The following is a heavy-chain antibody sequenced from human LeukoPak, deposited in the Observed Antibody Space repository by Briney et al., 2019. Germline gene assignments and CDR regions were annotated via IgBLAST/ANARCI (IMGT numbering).Heavy chain of an antibody. CDR2: ISGSGGST. D-gene: IGHD6-13*01. CDR3: AKGGKPDGDHIAPNDY. J-gene: IGHJ4*02. Sequence: PGGSLRLSCASSGLTFSDYSMKWVRQAPGKGLEWVSAISGSGGSTYYADSVKGRFTISRDNSKNTLYLQMNSLRAEDTAVYYCAKGGKPDGDHIAPNDYWGQGTLVTVSS. V-gene: IGHV3-23*01. CDR1: GLTFSDYS.